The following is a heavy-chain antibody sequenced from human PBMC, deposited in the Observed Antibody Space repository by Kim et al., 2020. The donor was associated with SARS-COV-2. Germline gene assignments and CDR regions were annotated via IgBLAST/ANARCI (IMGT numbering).Heavy chain of an antibody. CDR1: GYTFTSYA. Sequence: ASVKVSCKASGYTFTSYAMNWVRQAPGKGLEWMGWINTNTGNPTYAQGFTGRFVFSLDTSVSTAYLQISSLKAEDTAVYYCASTFWSGYTNWFDPWGQGTLVTVSS. CDR2: INTNTGNP. V-gene: IGHV7-4-1*02. CDR3: ASTFWSGYTNWFDP. J-gene: IGHJ5*02. D-gene: IGHD3-3*01.